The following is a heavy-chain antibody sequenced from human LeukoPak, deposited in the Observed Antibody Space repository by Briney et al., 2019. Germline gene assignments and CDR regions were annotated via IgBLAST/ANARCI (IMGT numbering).Heavy chain of an antibody. V-gene: IGHV3-21*01. Sequence: WGSLRLSCAASGFTFSSYSMNWVRQAPGKGLEWVSSISSSSSYIYYADSVKGRFTISRDNAKNSLYLQMNSLRAEDTAVYYCARGVRDCSSTSLYYYYYGMDVWGQGTTVTVSS. D-gene: IGHD2-2*01. CDR3: ARGVRDCSSTSLYYYYYGMDV. J-gene: IGHJ6*02. CDR1: GFTFSSYS. CDR2: ISSSSSYI.